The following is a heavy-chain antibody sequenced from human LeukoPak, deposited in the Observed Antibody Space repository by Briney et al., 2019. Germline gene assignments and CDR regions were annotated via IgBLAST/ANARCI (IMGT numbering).Heavy chain of an antibody. Sequence: SETLSLTCTVSGGSISSSSYYWGWIRQPPGKGLEWIGYIYYSGSTNYNPSLKSRVTIPVDTSKNQFSLKLSSVTAADTAVYYCARGGEMATIISFDYWGQGTLVTVSS. J-gene: IGHJ4*02. D-gene: IGHD5-24*01. CDR1: GGSISSSSYY. CDR2: IYYSGST. V-gene: IGHV4-61*05. CDR3: ARGGEMATIISFDY.